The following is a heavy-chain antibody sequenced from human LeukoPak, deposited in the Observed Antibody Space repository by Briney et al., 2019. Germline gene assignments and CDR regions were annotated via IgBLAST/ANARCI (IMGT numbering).Heavy chain of an antibody. D-gene: IGHD5-12*01. CDR2: INHNGNT. Sequence: PSETLSLTCAVYRGSFSGYYWSWIRQPPGRGPEWLGEINHNGNTNYNPSLMGRVSISADTSNNQFSLKVSSLTAADTAVYFCARGRLVAEYFFDYRGQGTLVTVSS. J-gene: IGHJ4*02. CDR3: ARGRLVAEYFFDY. CDR1: RGSFSGYY. V-gene: IGHV4-34*01.